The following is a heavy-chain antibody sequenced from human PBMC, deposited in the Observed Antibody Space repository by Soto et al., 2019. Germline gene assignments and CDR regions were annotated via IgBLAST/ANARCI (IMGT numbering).Heavy chain of an antibody. V-gene: IGHV3-15*01. Sequence: SLRLYWAGTGFIFNTAWMSWVRQAPGKGLEWVGRIKSKTSGGTAEYGTPVKGRFTISRDDSKSILYLQLNSLKIEDTAVYYCTTGSLFDIVTGSEDYWGQGNQVTVSS. CDR1: GFIFNTAW. CDR3: TTGSLFDIVTGSEDY. J-gene: IGHJ4*02. CDR2: IKSKTSGGTA. D-gene: IGHD3-9*01.